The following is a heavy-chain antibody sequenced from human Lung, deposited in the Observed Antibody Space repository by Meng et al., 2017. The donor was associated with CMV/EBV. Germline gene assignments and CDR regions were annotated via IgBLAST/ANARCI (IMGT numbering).Heavy chain of an antibody. CDR2: IYSGGST. V-gene: IGHV3-53*01. CDR1: GFTVSSNY. D-gene: IGHD2-2*02. J-gene: IGHJ3*02. CDR3: ARADCSSTSCYKSAFDI. Sequence: GGSLRLXCAASGFTVSSNYMSWVRQAPGKGLEWVSVIYSGGSTYYADSVKGRFTISRDNSKNTLYLQMNSLRAEDTAVYYCARADCSSTSCYKSAFDIWGQGTXVTV.